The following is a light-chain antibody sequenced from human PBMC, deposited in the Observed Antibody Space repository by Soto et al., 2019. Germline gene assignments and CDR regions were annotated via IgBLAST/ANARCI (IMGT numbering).Light chain of an antibody. CDR2: DVS. Sequence: QSALTQPASVSGSPGQSITISCTGTSSDVDGYNYVSWYQQHPGKAPKLMIYDVSNRPSGVSNRFSGSKSGNTASLTISGLQAEDEADYYCSSYTSSNTLYVFGTGTKVTVL. CDR3: SSYTSSNTLYV. V-gene: IGLV2-14*01. CDR1: SSDVDGYNY. J-gene: IGLJ1*01.